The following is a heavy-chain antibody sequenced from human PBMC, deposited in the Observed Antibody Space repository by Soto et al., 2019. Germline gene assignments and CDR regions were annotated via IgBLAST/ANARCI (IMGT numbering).Heavy chain of an antibody. Sequence: GGSLRLSCAASGFAFANYEMHWVRQAPGKGLDWVAYINGGGDVKYYADSVEGRFTISRDNAKNALFLQMDNLRAEDTAVYYCARDFCPVPTCYDLWGQGVLVTVSS. D-gene: IGHD2-2*01. CDR3: ARDFCPVPTCYDL. CDR1: GFAFANYE. V-gene: IGHV3-48*03. J-gene: IGHJ4*02. CDR2: INGGGDVK.